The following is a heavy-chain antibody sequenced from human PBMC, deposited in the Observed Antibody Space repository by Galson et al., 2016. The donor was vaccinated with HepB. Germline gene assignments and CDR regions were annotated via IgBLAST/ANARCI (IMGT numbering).Heavy chain of an antibody. Sequence: SETLSLTCAVYGGSFTGYYWTWIRQSPGKGLEWIGEINHSGSTNYNPSLKSRVTISVDTSKNQFSLKVNSVTAADTAVYYCARRRYGQNRNYYYGMDVWGQGTTVTVSS. CDR3: ARRRYGQNRNYYYGMDV. V-gene: IGHV4-34*01. D-gene: IGHD2/OR15-2a*01. CDR1: GGSFTGYY. CDR2: INHSGST. J-gene: IGHJ6*02.